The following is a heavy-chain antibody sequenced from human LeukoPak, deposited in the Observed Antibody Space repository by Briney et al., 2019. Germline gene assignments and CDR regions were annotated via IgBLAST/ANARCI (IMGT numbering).Heavy chain of an antibody. CDR1: AFSVSSYR. Sequence: PGTSLRLSCSASAFSVSSYRRHWVRQAPGKGLEWVALIWYDGSNRYYADSVKGRFTISRDNSKNTLYLQMNSLRAEDTAVYYCARRADDAFDIWGQGKMVTVSS. CDR3: ARRADDAFDI. V-gene: IGHV3-33*01. J-gene: IGHJ3*02. CDR2: IWYDGSNR.